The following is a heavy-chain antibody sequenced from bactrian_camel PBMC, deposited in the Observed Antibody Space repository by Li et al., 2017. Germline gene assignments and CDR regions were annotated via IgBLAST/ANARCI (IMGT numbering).Heavy chain of an antibody. Sequence: HVQLVESGGGSVQAGGSLTLSCLISGHTYMGWFRQAPGKERERVATFHGDGFQVYADSVKGRFTISQDNAKPMLYLQMNALKPEDTAMYYCAADLVTGGNWRSIDHWSYWGQGTQVTVS. V-gene: IGHV3S53*01. D-gene: IGHD7*01. J-gene: IGHJ4*01. CDR1: GHTY. CDR3: AADLVTGGNWRSIDHWSY. CDR2: FHGDGFQ.